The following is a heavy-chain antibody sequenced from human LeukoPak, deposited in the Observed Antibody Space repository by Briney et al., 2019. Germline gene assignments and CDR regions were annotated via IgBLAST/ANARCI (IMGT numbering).Heavy chain of an antibody. J-gene: IGHJ4*02. CDR1: GFTFSTYG. V-gene: IGHV3-30-3*01. Sequence: AGGSLRLSCAASGFTFSTYGIHWVRQAPGKGLEWVAVISYDGSNKYYADSVEGRFTISRDNSKNTLYLQMNSLRVEDTAVYYCARDIRAAAGTSWGQGTLVTVSS. CDR3: ARDIRAAAGTS. CDR2: ISYDGSNK. D-gene: IGHD6-13*01.